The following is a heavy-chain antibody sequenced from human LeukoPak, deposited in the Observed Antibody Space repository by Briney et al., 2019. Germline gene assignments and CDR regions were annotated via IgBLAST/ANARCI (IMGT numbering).Heavy chain of an antibody. Sequence: GGSLRLSCAASGFTSSSYAMHWVRQAPGKGRGWVAVISNDGSQKYYADSVKGRFTVSRDISKNTLHLQMNSLRTEDTALYYCARDSTLGGVIVTGPRGFDYWGQGNLVTVSS. CDR3: ARDSTLGGVIVTGPRGFDY. D-gene: IGHD3-16*02. CDR2: ISNDGSQK. V-gene: IGHV3-30-3*01. J-gene: IGHJ4*02. CDR1: GFTSSSYA.